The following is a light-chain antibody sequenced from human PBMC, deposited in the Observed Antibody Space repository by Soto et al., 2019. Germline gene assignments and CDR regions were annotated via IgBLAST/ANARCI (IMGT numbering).Light chain of an antibody. Sequence: QSALTQPPSASGSPGQSVTISCTGTSSDVGGYNFVSWYQHHPGKAPKLLIYEVTKRPSGVPDRFSGSKSGYTASLTVSGLQAEDEADYYCSSYAGSNNYVFGTGTKLTV. CDR3: SSYAGSNNYV. J-gene: IGLJ1*01. CDR1: SSDVGGYNF. V-gene: IGLV2-8*01. CDR2: EVT.